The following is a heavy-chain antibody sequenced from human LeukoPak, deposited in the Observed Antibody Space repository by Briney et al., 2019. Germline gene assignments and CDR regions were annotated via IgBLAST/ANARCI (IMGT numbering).Heavy chain of an antibody. J-gene: IGHJ3*02. CDR3: ARDMVRGVTLGAFDI. CDR2: IWYDGSNK. V-gene: IGHV3-33*01. Sequence: GGSLRLSCAASGFTFGSYGMHWVRQAPGKGLEWVAVIWYDGSNKYYADSVKGRFTISRDNSKNTLYLQMNSLRAEDTAVYYCARDMVRGVTLGAFDIWGQGTMVTVSS. D-gene: IGHD3-10*01. CDR1: GFTFGSYG.